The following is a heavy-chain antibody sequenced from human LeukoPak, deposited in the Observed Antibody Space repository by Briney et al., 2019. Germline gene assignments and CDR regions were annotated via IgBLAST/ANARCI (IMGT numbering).Heavy chain of an antibody. CDR1: GGTFSSYA. V-gene: IGHV1-24*01. D-gene: IGHD3-10*01. CDR3: ATVAMVRGVIPTYYFDY. CDR2: FDPEDGET. J-gene: IGHJ4*02. Sequence: GASVKVSCKASGGTFSSYAISWVRQAPGQGLEWMGGFDPEDGETIYAQKFQGRATMTEDTSTDTAYMELSSLRSEDTAVYYCATVAMVRGVIPTYYFDYWGQGTLVTVSS.